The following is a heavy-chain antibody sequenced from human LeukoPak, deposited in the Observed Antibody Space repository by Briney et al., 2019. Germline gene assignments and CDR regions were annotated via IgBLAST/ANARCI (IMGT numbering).Heavy chain of an antibody. Sequence: IPSETLSLTCAVSGGSISSSNWWSWVRQPPGKGLEWIGEIYHSGSTNYNPSLKSRVTISVDKSKNQFSLKLSSVTAADTAVYYCARPSGSYQYYFDYWGQGTLVTVSS. D-gene: IGHD1-26*01. J-gene: IGHJ4*02. V-gene: IGHV4-4*02. CDR3: ARPSGSYQYYFDY. CDR2: IYHSGST. CDR1: GGSISSSNW.